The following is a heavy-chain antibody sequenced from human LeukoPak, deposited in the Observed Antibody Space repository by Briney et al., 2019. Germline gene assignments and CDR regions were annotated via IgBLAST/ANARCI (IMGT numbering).Heavy chain of an antibody. Sequence: ASVKVSCKASGYAFTGYYMYWVRQAPGQGLEWMGWINPNSGGTNYAQKFQGRVTMTRDTSISTAYMELSRLRSDDTAVYYCARDAEGGSSWYDYWGQGTLVTVST. J-gene: IGHJ4*02. D-gene: IGHD6-13*01. CDR3: ARDAEGGSSWYDY. CDR2: INPNSGGT. CDR1: GYAFTGYY. V-gene: IGHV1-2*02.